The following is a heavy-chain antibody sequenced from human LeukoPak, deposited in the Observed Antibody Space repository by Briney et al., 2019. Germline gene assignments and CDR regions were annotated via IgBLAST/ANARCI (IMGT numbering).Heavy chain of an antibody. CDR1: GFTFRSHA. CDR3: AKDFRIGYSAHFDY. V-gene: IGHV3-23*01. J-gene: IGHJ4*02. CDR2: IYENGGTT. Sequence: GGSLRLSCVGSGFTFRSHAMSWVRQAPEKGLEFVSGIYENGGTTYYADSVKGRFSISRDNSKNTLYLQVDSLRGEDTAVYYCAKDFRIGYSAHFDYWGQGALVTVSS. D-gene: IGHD2-21*01.